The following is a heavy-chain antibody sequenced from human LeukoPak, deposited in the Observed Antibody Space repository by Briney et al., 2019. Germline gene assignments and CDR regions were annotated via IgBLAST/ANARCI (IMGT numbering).Heavy chain of an antibody. Sequence: PGGSLRLSCAASGFTFSSYSMNWVRQAPGKGLEWVSSISSSSSYIYYADSVKGRFTISRDNAKNSLYLQMNSLRAEDTAVYYCARGGSSNYYYMDVWGKGTTVTISS. CDR2: ISSSSSYI. CDR1: GFTFSSYS. J-gene: IGHJ6*03. V-gene: IGHV3-21*01. CDR3: ARGGSSNYYYMDV. D-gene: IGHD6-13*01.